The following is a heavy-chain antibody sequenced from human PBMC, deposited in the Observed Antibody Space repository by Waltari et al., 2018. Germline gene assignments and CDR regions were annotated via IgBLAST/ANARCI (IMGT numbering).Heavy chain of an antibody. D-gene: IGHD3-16*02. V-gene: IGHV1-2*06. Sequence: QVQLVQSGAEVKKPGASVKVSCKASGYTFTGYYMHWVRTAPGQGLEWMGRINPNSGGTNYAQKFQGRVTMTRDTSISTAYMELSRLRSDDTAVYYCARSCDYIWGSYRSDAFDIWGQGTMVTVSS. CDR1: GYTFTGYY. J-gene: IGHJ3*02. CDR2: INPNSGGT. CDR3: ARSCDYIWGSYRSDAFDI.